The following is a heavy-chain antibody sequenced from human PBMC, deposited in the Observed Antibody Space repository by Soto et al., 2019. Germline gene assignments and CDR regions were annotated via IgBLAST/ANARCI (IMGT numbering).Heavy chain of an antibody. V-gene: IGHV4-59*01. CDR2: IYYSGST. CDR1: CGSISSYY. D-gene: IGHD5-12*01. Sequence: SETLSLTCTVSCGSISSYYWSWIRQPPWKGLEWIGYIYYSGSTNYNPSLKSRVTISVDTSKNQFSLKLSSVTAADTAVYYCARLREGQMATLYYFDDWGQGTLVTVSS. J-gene: IGHJ4*02. CDR3: ARLREGQMATLYYFDD.